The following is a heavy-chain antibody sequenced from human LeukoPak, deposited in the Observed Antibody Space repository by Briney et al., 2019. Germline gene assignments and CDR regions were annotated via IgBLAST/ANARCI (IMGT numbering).Heavy chain of an antibody. CDR3: ARVVPAAIVDY. Sequence: GGSLRLSCAASGFTFSSYWMHWVRQAPGKGLVWVSRINSDGSSTSYADSVKGRFTISRDNAKNTLYLQMNRLRAEDTAVYYCARVVPAAIVDYWGQGTLVPVSS. CDR2: INSDGSST. D-gene: IGHD2-2*01. CDR1: GFTFSSYW. V-gene: IGHV3-74*01. J-gene: IGHJ4*02.